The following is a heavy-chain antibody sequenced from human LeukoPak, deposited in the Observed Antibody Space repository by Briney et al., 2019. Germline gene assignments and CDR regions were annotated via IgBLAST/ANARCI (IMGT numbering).Heavy chain of an antibody. Sequence: ASQTLSLTCTVSGGSISSGGYYWSWIRQHPGKGLEWIGYIYYSGSTYYNPSLKSRVTISVDTSKNQFSLKLSSVSAADTAVYTCARCFGSPSWGLDYGGQGTRVTVSS. CDR1: GGSISSGGYY. J-gene: IGHJ4*02. V-gene: IGHV4-31*03. D-gene: IGHD2-2*01. CDR2: IYYSGST. CDR3: ARCFGSPSWGLDY.